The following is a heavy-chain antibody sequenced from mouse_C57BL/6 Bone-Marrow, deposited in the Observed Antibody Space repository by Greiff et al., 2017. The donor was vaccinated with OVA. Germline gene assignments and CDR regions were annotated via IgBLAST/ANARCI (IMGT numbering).Heavy chain of an antibody. Sequence: EVKLMESGPELVKPGASVKISCKASGYSFTDYNMNWVKQSNGKSLEWIGVINPNYGTTSYNQKFKGKATLTVDQSSSTAYMQLNSLTSEDSAVYYCAREGLLRSIYYAMDYWGQGTSVTVSS. D-gene: IGHD1-1*01. V-gene: IGHV1-39*01. CDR2: INPNYGTT. J-gene: IGHJ4*01. CDR1: GYSFTDYN. CDR3: AREGLLRSIYYAMDY.